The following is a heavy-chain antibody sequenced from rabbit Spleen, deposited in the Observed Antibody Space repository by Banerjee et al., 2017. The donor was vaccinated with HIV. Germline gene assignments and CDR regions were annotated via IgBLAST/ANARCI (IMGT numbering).Heavy chain of an antibody. CDR2: INAGSSGS. D-gene: IGHD6-1*01. Sequence: QEQLEESGGDLVKPEGSLTLTCAASGFSFSSSYWICWVRQAPGKGLEWIACINAGSSGSYYANWAKGRFTISKTSSTTVTLQLTSLTAADTATYFCVGGWRNSDYAYGFYLWGPGPWSPS. V-gene: IGHV1S45*01. J-gene: IGHJ4*01. CDR3: VGGWRNSDYAYGFYL. CDR1: GFSFSSSYW.